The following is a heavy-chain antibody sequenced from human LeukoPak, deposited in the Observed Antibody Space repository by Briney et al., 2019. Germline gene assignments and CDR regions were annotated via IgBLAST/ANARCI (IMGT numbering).Heavy chain of an antibody. CDR2: INPNSGGT. V-gene: IGHV1-2*02. D-gene: IGHD6-19*01. J-gene: IGHJ4*02. CDR1: GYTFTGYY. Sequence: ASVKVSCKASGYTFTGYYMHWVRQAPGQGLEWMGWINPNSGGTNYAQKFQGRVTMTRDTSISTVYMELSRLRSDDTAVYYCARDVAGTAEPFDYWGQGTLVTVSS. CDR3: ARDVAGTAEPFDY.